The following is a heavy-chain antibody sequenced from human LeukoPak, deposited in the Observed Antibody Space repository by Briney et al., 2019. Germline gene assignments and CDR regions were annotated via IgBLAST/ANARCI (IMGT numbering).Heavy chain of an antibody. J-gene: IGHJ6*03. Sequence: ASVKVSCKASGYTFTGYYMHWVRQAPGQGLGWMGWINPNSGGTNYAQKFQGRVTMTRDTSISTAYMELSRLRSDDTAVYYCASDTLPHRDYYYYYMDVWGKGTTVTVSS. D-gene: IGHD2-15*01. V-gene: IGHV1-2*02. CDR2: INPNSGGT. CDR1: GYTFTGYY. CDR3: ASDTLPHRDYYYYYMDV.